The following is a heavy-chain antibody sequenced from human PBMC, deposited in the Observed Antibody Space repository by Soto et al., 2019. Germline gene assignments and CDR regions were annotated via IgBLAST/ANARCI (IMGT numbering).Heavy chain of an antibody. CDR2: IIPIFGTA. Sequence: SVKVSFKASGYTFTSYDISWVRQAPGQGLEWMGGIIPIFGTANYAQKFQGRVTITADESTSTAYMELSSLRSEDTAVYYCASLNYYDSSGYEAFDAFDIWGQGTMVTVSS. CDR1: GYTFTSYD. D-gene: IGHD3-22*01. J-gene: IGHJ3*02. V-gene: IGHV1-69*13. CDR3: ASLNYYDSSGYEAFDAFDI.